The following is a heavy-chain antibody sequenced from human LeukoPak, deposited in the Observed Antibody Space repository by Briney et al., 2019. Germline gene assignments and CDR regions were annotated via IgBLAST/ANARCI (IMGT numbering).Heavy chain of an antibody. CDR1: GGSISSYY. CDR3: ARAPGSGGSRNTFDY. D-gene: IGHD2-15*01. CDR2: IYYSGST. Sequence: SETLSLTCTVSGGSISSYYWSWIRQPPGKGLEWIGYIYYSGSTNYNPSLKSLVTISVDTSKNQFSLKLSSVTAADTAVYYCARAPGSGGSRNTFDYWGQGTLVTVSS. V-gene: IGHV4-59*01. J-gene: IGHJ4*02.